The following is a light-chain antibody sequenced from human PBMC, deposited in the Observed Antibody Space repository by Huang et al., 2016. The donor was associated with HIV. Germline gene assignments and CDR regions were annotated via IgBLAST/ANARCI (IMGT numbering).Light chain of an antibody. CDR2: AAS. CDR3: QQYHSSWT. J-gene: IGKJ1*01. V-gene: IGKV1-NL1*01. CDR1: QGIRNS. Sequence: DIQMTQSPLSLSASVGDRVTITCRASQGIRNSLAWYQQKPGKAPKLLVYAASRLESGVPSWFSGRGSGTNFTLTISILQPEDFATYYCQQYHSSWTFGQGTKVEIK.